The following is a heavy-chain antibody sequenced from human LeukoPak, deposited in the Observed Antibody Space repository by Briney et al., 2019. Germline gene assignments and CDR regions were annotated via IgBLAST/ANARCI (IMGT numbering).Heavy chain of an antibody. Sequence: ASVTVTFTSSAYTFTSCGISWVRQAPGQGLEWMGWISAYNGNTNYAQKLQGRVTMTTDTSTSTAYMELRSLRPDDTAVYYCARVGPSLEGSGSYYFDYWGQGTRVSVSS. V-gene: IGHV1-18*01. CDR2: ISAYNGNT. D-gene: IGHD3-10*01. CDR3: ARVGPSLEGSGSYYFDY. CDR1: AYTFTSCG. J-gene: IGHJ4*02.